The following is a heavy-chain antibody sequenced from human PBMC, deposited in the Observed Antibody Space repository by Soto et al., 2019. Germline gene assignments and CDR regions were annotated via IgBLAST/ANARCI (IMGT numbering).Heavy chain of an antibody. D-gene: IGHD1-26*01. CDR1: GGILSSYV. Sequence: QVQLVQSGAEVKKPGSSVRVSCKTSGGILSSYVISWVRQAPGQGLEWMGGIILISGTANYAQNFQGRVTITADESTSTVYMELSSLKSDDTAVYYFARDGFSGSYYPDWGQGTLVTVSS. CDR2: IILISGTA. J-gene: IGHJ4*02. CDR3: ARDGFSGSYYPD. V-gene: IGHV1-69*01.